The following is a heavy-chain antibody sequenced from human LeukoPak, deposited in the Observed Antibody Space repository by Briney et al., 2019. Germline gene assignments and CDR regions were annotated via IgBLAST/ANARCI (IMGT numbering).Heavy chain of an antibody. CDR3: ARDHNSPDSSQASGDY. CDR2: ISSSSSYI. V-gene: IGHV3-21*01. D-gene: IGHD6-13*01. Sequence: GGPLRLSCAASGFTFSSYSMNWLRQAPGKGLEGVSSISSSSSYIYYADSVKGRFTSSRDNDQNSLYLQMNTLRAEDTAVYYCARDHNSPDSSQASGDYWGQGTLVTVSS. J-gene: IGHJ4*02. CDR1: GFTFSSYS.